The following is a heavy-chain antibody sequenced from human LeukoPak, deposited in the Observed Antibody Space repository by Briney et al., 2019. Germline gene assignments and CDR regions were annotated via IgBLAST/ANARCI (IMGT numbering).Heavy chain of an antibody. CDR1: GGSINNFY. CDR3: ARGPSRYTSV. J-gene: IGHJ4*02. Sequence: PSETLSLTCSVSGGSINNFYWTWIRQTPGKGLEWIGEINHSGEINYNPSLKSRVAISLDTSKNQFSLRLRSVTAADTAVYYCARGPSRYTSVWGQGTLVTVS. D-gene: IGHD3-16*02. V-gene: IGHV4-34*01. CDR2: INHSGEI.